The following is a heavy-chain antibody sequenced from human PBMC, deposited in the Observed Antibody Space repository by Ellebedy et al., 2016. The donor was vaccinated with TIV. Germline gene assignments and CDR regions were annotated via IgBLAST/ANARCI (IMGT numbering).Heavy chain of an antibody. J-gene: IGHJ4*02. CDR3: ARETDFWSDSSYFDS. Sequence: SETLSLXCTVSGDSINSGDYYWSWIRQPPGKGLEWTGYIYYTGTTYYNPSLKGRITISVDTSKNHFSLRLRSVTAADTALYFCARETDFWSDSSYFDSWGQGILVAVSS. V-gene: IGHV4-30-4*01. CDR2: IYYTGTT. D-gene: IGHD3-3*01. CDR1: GDSINSGDYY.